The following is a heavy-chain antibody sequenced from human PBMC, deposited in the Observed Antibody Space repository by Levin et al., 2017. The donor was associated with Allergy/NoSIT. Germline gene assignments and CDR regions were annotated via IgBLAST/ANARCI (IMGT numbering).Heavy chain of an antibody. J-gene: IGHJ6*02. Sequence: SQTLSLTCTVSGDSIRSSYWSWIRQHPGKGLEWIGYVYNSGSTNYNPSLKSRVTISVDTSKNQFSLKLSSVTAADTAVYYCARRFCSGGTCYSGSHGMDVWGQGTTVTVSS. D-gene: IGHD2-15*01. CDR1: GDSIRSSY. CDR2: VYNSGST. V-gene: IGHV4-59*08. CDR3: ARRFCSGGTCYSGSHGMDV.